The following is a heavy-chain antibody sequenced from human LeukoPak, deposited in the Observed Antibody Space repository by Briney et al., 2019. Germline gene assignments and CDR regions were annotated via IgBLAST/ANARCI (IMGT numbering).Heavy chain of an antibody. V-gene: IGHV3-23*01. CDR1: RFTFSSYA. CDR2: ISGSGGST. CDR3: ASDREYSGYDRDY. Sequence: PGGSLRLSCAASRFTFSSYAMSWVRQAPGKGLEWVSAISGSGGSTYYADSVKGRFTISRDNSKNTLYLQMNSLRAEDTAVYYCASDREYSGYDRDYWGQGTLVTVSS. D-gene: IGHD5-12*01. J-gene: IGHJ4*02.